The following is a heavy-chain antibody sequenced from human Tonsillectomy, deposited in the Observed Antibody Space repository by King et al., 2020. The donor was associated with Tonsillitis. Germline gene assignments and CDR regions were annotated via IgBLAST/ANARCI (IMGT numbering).Heavy chain of an antibody. J-gene: IGHJ4*02. V-gene: IGHV4-4*07. CDR2: IHTSGST. Sequence: VQLQESGPGLVKPSETLSLTCTVSGASMSSYYWTWIRQPAEKGLEWIWRIHTSGSTSYSPSLESRVTMSVDTSKNQFSLKLTSMTAADTAVYYCARDQPVGSTRFDYWGQGILVTVSS. CDR3: ARDQPVGSTRFDY. CDR1: GASMSSYY. D-gene: IGHD2-2*01.